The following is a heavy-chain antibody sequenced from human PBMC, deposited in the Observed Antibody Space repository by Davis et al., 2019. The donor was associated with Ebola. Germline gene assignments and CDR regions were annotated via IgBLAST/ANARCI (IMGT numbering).Heavy chain of an antibody. J-gene: IGHJ5*02. CDR3: ARILGYCSIICRNWFDP. CDR2: IYHSGST. Sequence: MPSETLSLTCAVSGGSISSGGYSWSWIRQPPGKGLEWIGYIYHSGSTYYNPSLKSRVTISVDRSKNQFSLKLSSVTAADTAVYYCARILGYCSIICRNWFDPGGQGTLVTVSS. D-gene: IGHD2-2*01. CDR1: GGSISSGGYS. V-gene: IGHV4-30-2*01.